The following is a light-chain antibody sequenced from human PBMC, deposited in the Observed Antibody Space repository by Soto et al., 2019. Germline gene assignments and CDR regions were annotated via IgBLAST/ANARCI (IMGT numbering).Light chain of an antibody. Sequence: QAVVTQESSLTVSPGGTVTVTCGSSTGAVTSGHWPYWFQQRPGQAPRTLIYDTNIKHSWTPGRFSGSLLGGKAALALSGAQPEDEADYYCCLSHGGVVVFGGGTKLTVL. CDR2: DTN. CDR3: CLSHGGVVV. J-gene: IGLJ2*01. V-gene: IGLV7-46*01. CDR1: TGAVTSGHW.